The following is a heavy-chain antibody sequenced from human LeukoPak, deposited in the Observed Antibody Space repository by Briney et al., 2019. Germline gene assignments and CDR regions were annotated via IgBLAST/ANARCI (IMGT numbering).Heavy chain of an antibody. CDR3: ARVYSSGWEVSDY. CDR1: GFSFSDHY. CDR2: IRKEDDNYIT. D-gene: IGHD6-19*01. J-gene: IGHJ4*02. Sequence: GGSLRLSCAASGFSFSDHYMDWVRQAPGKGLEWVGRIRKEDDNYITQYAASVNDRFTISRDDSKSSLYLHMNSLKVEDTALYYCARVYSSGWEVSDYWGQGTLVTVSS. V-gene: IGHV3-72*01.